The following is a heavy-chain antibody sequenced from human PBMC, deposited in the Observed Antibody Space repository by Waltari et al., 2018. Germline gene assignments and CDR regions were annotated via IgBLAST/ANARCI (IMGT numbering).Heavy chain of an antibody. CDR2: ILPIFGTA. CDR1: GGTFSSYA. D-gene: IGHD6-6*01. Sequence: QVQLVQSGAEVKKPGSSVKVSCKASGGTFSSYAISWVRQAPGQGLEWMGRILPIFGTANYAQKFQGRVTITADKSTRTAYMELSSLRSEDTAVYYCARVSTRRRSSSPSLVSWGQGTLVTVSS. V-gene: IGHV1-69*08. J-gene: IGHJ4*02. CDR3: ARVSTRRRSSSPSLVS.